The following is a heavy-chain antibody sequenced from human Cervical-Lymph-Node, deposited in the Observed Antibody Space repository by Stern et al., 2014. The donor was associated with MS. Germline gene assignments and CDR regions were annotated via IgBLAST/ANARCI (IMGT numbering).Heavy chain of an antibody. CDR2: ISYDGNHK. D-gene: IGHD2-8*01. V-gene: IGHV3-30*03. CDR3: ARDYEDTSMLFDH. Sequence: DQLVESGGAVVQPGRSLRLSCAASGFTFSSYGMHWVRQAPGKGLEWVTVISYDGNHKYYAASVKGRFTISRDNSNNTLHLQMNSVTPDDTAIYYCARDYEDTSMLFDHWGQGTLVTVSS. J-gene: IGHJ4*02. CDR1: GFTFSSYG.